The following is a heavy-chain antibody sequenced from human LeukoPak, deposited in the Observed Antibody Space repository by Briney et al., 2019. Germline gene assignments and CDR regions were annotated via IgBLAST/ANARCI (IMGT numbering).Heavy chain of an antibody. CDR2: INPHNGDT. Sequence: ASVKVSCKASGYTFTGYHIHWVRQAPGQGLEWMGWINPHNGDTNYAQKFQGRVTMTRDTSINTAYMELRRLRSDDTAVYYCARDQGVIIAAAGDLGGFDPWGQGTLVTVSS. CDR3: ARDQGVIIAAAGDLGGFDP. J-gene: IGHJ5*02. CDR1: GYTFTGYH. D-gene: IGHD6-13*01. V-gene: IGHV1-2*02.